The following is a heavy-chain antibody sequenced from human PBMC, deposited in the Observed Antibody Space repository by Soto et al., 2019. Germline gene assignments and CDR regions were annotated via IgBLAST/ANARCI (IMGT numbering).Heavy chain of an antibody. Sequence: GGSLRLSCAASGFTVTSNYMSWVRQAPGKGLEWVSVIYSGGTTYYAESVKGRFTISRDNSKNMLYLQMNSLRAEDMAVYYCARGDPVYGMDVWGQGTTVTVSS. CDR1: GFTVTSNY. CDR3: ARGDPVYGMDV. J-gene: IGHJ6*02. V-gene: IGHV3-53*01. CDR2: IYSGGTT.